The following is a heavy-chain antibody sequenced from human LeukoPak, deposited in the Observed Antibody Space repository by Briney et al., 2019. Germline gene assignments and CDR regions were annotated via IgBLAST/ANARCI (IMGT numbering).Heavy chain of an antibody. CDR3: ARGWLGKFDY. CDR1: GFTFDDYA. J-gene: IGHJ4*02. V-gene: IGHV3-9*01. Sequence: PGRSLRLSGAASGFTFDDYAMHWVRQAPGKGLEWVSGISWNSGSIGYADSVKGRFTISRDNAKNSLYLQMNSLRAEDTALYYCARGWLGKFDYWGQGTLVTVSS. CDR2: ISWNSGSI. D-gene: IGHD6-19*01.